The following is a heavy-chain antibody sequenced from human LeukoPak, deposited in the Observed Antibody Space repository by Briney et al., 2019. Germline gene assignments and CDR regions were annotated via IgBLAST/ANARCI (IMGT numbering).Heavy chain of an antibody. D-gene: IGHD3-16*01. J-gene: IGHJ4*02. V-gene: IGHV3-11*06. CDR3: ARWGGGVAPAGY. CDR1: AFTISDYY. Sequence: GGSLRLSCAASAFTISDYYMSWIRQAPGKGLEWVSYISSSSSYTNYADSVKGRFTISRDNAKNSLYLQMNSLRAEDTAVYYCARWGGGVAPAGYWGQGTLVTVSS. CDR2: ISSSSSYT.